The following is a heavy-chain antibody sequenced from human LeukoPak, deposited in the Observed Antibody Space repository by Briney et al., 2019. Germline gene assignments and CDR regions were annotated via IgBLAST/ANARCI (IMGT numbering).Heavy chain of an antibody. Sequence: GGSLRLSCAASGFTFSSFAMSWVRQAPGKGLEWVSPISSSGGSTYYADSVKGRFTISRDNSKNTLYLQMNSLRAEDTAVYYCARGRRGSSSLDYWGQGTLVTVSS. CDR2: ISSSGGST. J-gene: IGHJ4*02. D-gene: IGHD6-6*01. V-gene: IGHV3-23*01. CDR3: ARGRRGSSSLDY. CDR1: GFTFSSFA.